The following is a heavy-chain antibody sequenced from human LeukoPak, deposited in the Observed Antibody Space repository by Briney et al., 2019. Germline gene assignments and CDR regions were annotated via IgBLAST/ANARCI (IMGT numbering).Heavy chain of an antibody. Sequence: PSETLSLTCTVSGGSISSGGYYWSWIRQHPGKGLEWIGYIYYSGSTYYDPSLKSRVTISVDTSKNQFSLKLSSVTAADTAVYYCASISGYYQSPIFDYWGQGTLVTVSS. CDR3: ASISGYYQSPIFDY. J-gene: IGHJ4*02. CDR1: GGSISSGGYY. V-gene: IGHV4-31*03. CDR2: IYYSGST. D-gene: IGHD3-22*01.